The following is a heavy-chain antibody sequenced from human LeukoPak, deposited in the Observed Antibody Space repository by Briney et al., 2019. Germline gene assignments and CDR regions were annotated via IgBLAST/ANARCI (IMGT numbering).Heavy chain of an antibody. CDR3: ARVDSGSYYGAFDI. CDR2: IILIFGTA. CDR1: GGTFSSYA. Sequence: SVKVSCKASGGTFSSYAISWVRQAPGQGLEWMGRIILIFGTANYAQKFQGRVTITTDESTSTAYMELSRLRSEDTSVYYCARVDSGSYYGAFDIWGQGTMVTVSS. D-gene: IGHD1-26*01. J-gene: IGHJ3*02. V-gene: IGHV1-69*05.